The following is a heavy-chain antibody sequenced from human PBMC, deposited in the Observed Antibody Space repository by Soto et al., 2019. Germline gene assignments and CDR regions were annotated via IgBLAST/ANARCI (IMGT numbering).Heavy chain of an antibody. D-gene: IGHD5-12*01. CDR3: ARDYSIVATIVVYYYYGMDV. V-gene: IGHV3-33*01. J-gene: IGHJ6*02. CDR1: GFTFSSYG. Sequence: QVQLVESGGGVVQPGRSLRLSCAASGFTFSSYGMHWVRQAPGKGLEWVAVIWYDGSNKYYADSVKGRFTISRDNSKNTLYLQMNSLRAEDTAVYYCARDYSIVATIVVYYYYGMDVWGQGTTVTVSS. CDR2: IWYDGSNK.